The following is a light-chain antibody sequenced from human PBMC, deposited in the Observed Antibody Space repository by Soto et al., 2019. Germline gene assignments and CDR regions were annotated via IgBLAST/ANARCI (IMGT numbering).Light chain of an antibody. CDR1: QSVSSN. V-gene: IGKV3-15*01. CDR2: GAS. CDR3: QQYDNSVWT. Sequence: VVMTHSPATLSATEASRATLSVRASQSVSSNVAWYQQKPGQAPRLLIYGASTRATGIPARFSGSGSGTEFTLTISRLEPEDLAVYYCQQYDNSVWTFGQGAKV. J-gene: IGKJ1*01.